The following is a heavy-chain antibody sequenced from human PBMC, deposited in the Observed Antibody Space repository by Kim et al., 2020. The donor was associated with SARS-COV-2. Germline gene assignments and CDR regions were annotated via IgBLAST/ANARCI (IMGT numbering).Heavy chain of an antibody. V-gene: IGHV1-2*06. CDR3: ARSSSDILTGYESCFDY. Sequence: ASVKVSCKASGYTFTGYYMHWVRQAPGQGLEWMGRINPNSGGTNYAQKFQGRVTMTRDTSISTAYMELSRLRSDDTAVYYCARSSSDILTGYESCFDYWGQGTLVTVSS. CDR2: INPNSGGT. CDR1: GYTFTGYY. D-gene: IGHD3-9*01. J-gene: IGHJ4*02.